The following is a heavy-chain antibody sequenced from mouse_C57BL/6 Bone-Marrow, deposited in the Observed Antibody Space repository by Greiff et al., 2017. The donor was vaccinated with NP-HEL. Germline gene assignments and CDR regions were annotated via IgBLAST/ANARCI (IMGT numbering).Heavy chain of an antibody. CDR2: INPYNGGT. V-gene: IGHV1-19*01. Sequence: VQLQQSGPVLVKPGASVKMSCKASGYTFTDYYMNWVKQSHGKSLEWIGVINPYNGGTSYNQKFKGKATLTVDKSSSTAYMELNSLTSEDSAVYYCAGVDYGSSLYYFDYWGQGTTLTVSS. D-gene: IGHD1-1*01. CDR3: AGVDYGSSLYYFDY. CDR1: GYTFTDYY. J-gene: IGHJ2*01.